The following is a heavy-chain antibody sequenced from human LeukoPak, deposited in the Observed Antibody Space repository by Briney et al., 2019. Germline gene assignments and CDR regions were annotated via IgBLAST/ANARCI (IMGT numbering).Heavy chain of an antibody. CDR1: GFTFDDYA. CDR3: AKDVSSGYPPYYYYYMDV. CDR2: ISWDGGST. Sequence: GGSLRLSCAASGFTFDDYAMHWVRQAPGKGLEWVSLISWDGGSTYYADSVKGRFTISRDNSKNSLYLQMNSLRAEDTALYYCAKDVSSGYPPYYYYYMDVWGKGTTVTVSS. D-gene: IGHD3-22*01. J-gene: IGHJ6*03. V-gene: IGHV3-43D*03.